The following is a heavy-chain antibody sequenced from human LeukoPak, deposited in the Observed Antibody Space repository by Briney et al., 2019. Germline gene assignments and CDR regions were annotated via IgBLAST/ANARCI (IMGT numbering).Heavy chain of an antibody. D-gene: IGHD1-26*01. Sequence: PGRSLRLSCAASGFTFDDYAMHWVRQAPGKGLEWVSGISWNSGSIGYADSVKGRFTISRDNAKNSLYLQMNSLRAEDTALYYCAKDVYSGSYHDAFDIWGQGTMVTVSS. J-gene: IGHJ3*02. V-gene: IGHV3-9*01. CDR2: ISWNSGSI. CDR3: AKDVYSGSYHDAFDI. CDR1: GFTFDDYA.